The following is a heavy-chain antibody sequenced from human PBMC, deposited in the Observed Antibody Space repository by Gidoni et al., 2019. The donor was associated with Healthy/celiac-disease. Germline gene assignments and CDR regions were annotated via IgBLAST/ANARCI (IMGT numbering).Heavy chain of an antibody. CDR2: SSGNSGRI. D-gene: IGHD3-16*01. V-gene: IGHV3-9*01. J-gene: IGHJ4*02. CDR1: GFTFDDYA. CDR3: AKDRGQLGYFDY. Sequence: EVQLVESGGGLVQPGRSLRLSWSAPGFTFDDYALHWGRQAPGKGLEVVSGSSGNSGRIGYADSVKGRFTITRDNAKNSLYLQMNSLRAEDTALYYCAKDRGQLGYFDYWGQGTLVTVSS.